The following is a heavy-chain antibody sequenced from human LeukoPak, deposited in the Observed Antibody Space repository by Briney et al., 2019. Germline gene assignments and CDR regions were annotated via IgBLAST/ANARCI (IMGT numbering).Heavy chain of an antibody. D-gene: IGHD1-26*01. V-gene: IGHV4-34*01. J-gene: IGHJ6*03. Sequence: PSETLSLTCAVYGGSFSGYYWSWIRQPPGKGLEWIGEINHSGSTNYNLSLKSRVTISVDTSKNQFSLKLSSVTAADTAVYYCARARPGANYYYYYYMDVWGKGTTVTVSS. CDR1: GGSFSGYY. CDR3: ARARPGANYYYYYYMDV. CDR2: INHSGST.